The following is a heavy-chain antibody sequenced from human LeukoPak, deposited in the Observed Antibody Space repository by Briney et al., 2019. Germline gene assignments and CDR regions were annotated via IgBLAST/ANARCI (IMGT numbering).Heavy chain of an antibody. D-gene: IGHD6-13*01. J-gene: IGHJ5*02. CDR3: ARDPDSSSPNWFDP. Sequence: GGSLRLSCAASGFTFSSYSMNWVRQAPGKGLEWVSSISSSSSYIYYADSVKGRFTISRDNAKNSLYLQMNSLSAEDTAVYYCARDPDSSSPNWFDPWGQGTLVTVSS. CDR1: GFTFSSYS. CDR2: ISSSSSYI. V-gene: IGHV3-21*01.